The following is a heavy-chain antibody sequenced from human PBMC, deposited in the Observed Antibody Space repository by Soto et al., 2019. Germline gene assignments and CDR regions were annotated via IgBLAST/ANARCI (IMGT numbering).Heavy chain of an antibody. V-gene: IGHV3-23*03. D-gene: IGHD2-8*01. CDR1: GFTFSTYT. CDR3: AKDRQPDALWSIDL. Sequence: PGGSLRLCCAASGFTFSTYTMNWVRQAPGKGLEWVAGIFPGGSTYYANSVKGRFTISRDHSQSSVFLQMSSLRDEDTAVYYCAKDRQPDALWSIDLGGQGILVTVSS. CDR2: IFPGGST. J-gene: IGHJ5*02.